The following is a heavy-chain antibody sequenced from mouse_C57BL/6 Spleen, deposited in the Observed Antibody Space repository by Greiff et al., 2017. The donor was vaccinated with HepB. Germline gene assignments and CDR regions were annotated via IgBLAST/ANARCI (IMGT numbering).Heavy chain of an antibody. CDR2: ISYDGSN. Sequence: EVQLVESGPGLVKPSQSLSLTCSVTGYSITSGYYWNWIRQFPGNKLEWMGYISYDGSNNYNPSLKNRISITRDTSKNQFFLKLNSVTTEDTATYYCARGDYDYLFAYWGQGTLVTVSA. D-gene: IGHD2-4*01. CDR3: ARGDYDYLFAY. V-gene: IGHV3-6*01. CDR1: GYSITSGYY. J-gene: IGHJ3*01.